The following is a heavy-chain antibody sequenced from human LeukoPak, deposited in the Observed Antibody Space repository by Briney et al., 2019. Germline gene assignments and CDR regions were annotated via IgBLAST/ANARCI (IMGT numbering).Heavy chain of an antibody. D-gene: IGHD3-16*01. CDR1: GFTFSSYG. CDR3: AREVGLRPDTFDY. J-gene: IGHJ4*02. CDR2: IWYDGSNK. Sequence: PGGSLRLSCAASGFTFSSYGMHWVRQAPGKGLEWVAVIWYDGSNKYYADSVKGRFTISRDNSKNTLYLQMNSLRAEDTAVYYCAREVGLRPDTFDYWGQGTLVTVSS. V-gene: IGHV3-33*01.